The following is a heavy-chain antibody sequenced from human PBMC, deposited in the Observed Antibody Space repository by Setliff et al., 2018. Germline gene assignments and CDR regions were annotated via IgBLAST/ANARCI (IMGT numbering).Heavy chain of an antibody. D-gene: IGHD6-13*01. CDR2: IIPIFGTA. CDR1: GGTFSSYA. CDR3: ARDRPPGIAAAGSPNWFDP. V-gene: IGHV1-69*13. Sequence: WASVKVSCKASGGTFSSYAISWVRQAPGQGLEWMGGIIPIFGTANYAQKFQGRVTITADESTSTAYMELSSLRSEDTAVYYCARDRPPGIAAAGSPNWFDPWGQGTLVTVSS. J-gene: IGHJ5*02.